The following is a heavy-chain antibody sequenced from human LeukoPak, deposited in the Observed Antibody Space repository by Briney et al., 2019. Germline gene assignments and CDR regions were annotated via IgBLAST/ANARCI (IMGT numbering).Heavy chain of an antibody. J-gene: IGHJ5*02. CDR2: IYYSGST. Sequence: SETLSLTCTVSGGSISSSSYDWGWIRQPPGKGLEWIGSIYYSGSTYYNPSLKSRVTISVDTSKNQFSLKLSSVTAADTAVYYCGRDLIVGVPSALNWVDPWGQGTLVTVSS. V-gene: IGHV4-39*01. CDR1: GGSISSSSYD. D-gene: IGHD2-2*01. CDR3: GRDLIVGVPSALNWVDP.